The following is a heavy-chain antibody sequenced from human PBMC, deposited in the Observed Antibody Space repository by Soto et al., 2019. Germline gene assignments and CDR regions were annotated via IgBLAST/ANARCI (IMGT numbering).Heavy chain of an antibody. CDR2: IYYSGST. J-gene: IGHJ6*02. Sequence: SETLCLTCTVSGGSISSGGYYWSWIRQHPGKGLEWIGYIYYSGSTYYNPSLKSRVTISVDTSKNQSSLKLSSVTAADTAVYYCARDRLYPTPEKGGGSGSYYNQYYYYGMDVWGQGTTVTVSS. CDR1: GGSISSGGYY. V-gene: IGHV4-31*03. CDR3: ARDRLYPTPEKGGGSGSYYNQYYYYGMDV. D-gene: IGHD3-10*01.